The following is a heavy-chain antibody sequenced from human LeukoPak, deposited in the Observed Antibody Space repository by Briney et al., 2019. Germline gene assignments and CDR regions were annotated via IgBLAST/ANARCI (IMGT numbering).Heavy chain of an antibody. J-gene: IGHJ4*02. D-gene: IGHD2-2*01. CDR1: GYTFTSYY. V-gene: IGHV1-46*01. Sequence: ASVKVSCKASGYTFTSYYMHWVRQAPGQGLEWMGIINPSGGSTSYAQKFQGRVTMTRDISTSTVYMELSSLRSEDTAVYYCARVGVVVPAVPRGLDYWGQGTLVTVSS. CDR2: INPSGGST. CDR3: ARVGVVVPAVPRGLDY.